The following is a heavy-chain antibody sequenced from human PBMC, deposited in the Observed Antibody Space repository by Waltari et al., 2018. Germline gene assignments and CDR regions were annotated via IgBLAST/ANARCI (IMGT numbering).Heavy chain of an antibody. CDR3: ATANILGIGTFDY. CDR2: INPKSGDA. J-gene: IGHJ4*02. CDR1: GYTFTKYY. V-gene: IGHV1-2*06. Sequence: QAKLVQSGAEVKKPGASVRVSCKASGYTFTKYYIHWVRQAPGQGLEWMGRINPKSGDANYTQPFQGRVIMTRDTSINTAYLEVTGLTSDDTAIFYCATANILGIGTFDYWGQGTLVSVSS. D-gene: IGHD1-1*01.